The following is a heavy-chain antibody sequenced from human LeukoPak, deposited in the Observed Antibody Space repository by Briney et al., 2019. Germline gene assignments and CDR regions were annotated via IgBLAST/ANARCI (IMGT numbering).Heavy chain of an antibody. CDR3: AKSKTGWYVPPSD. CDR2: ISYDGSNA. J-gene: IGHJ4*02. CDR1: GFAFSDYG. Sequence: PGGSLRLSCAVSGFAFSDYGMHWVRQAPGKGLEWVAVISYDGSNAYYADSVKGRFTISRDNSKNTLYLQMNSLRAEDTAVYYCAKSKTGWYVPPSDWGQGTLVTVSS. V-gene: IGHV3-30*18. D-gene: IGHD3-10*02.